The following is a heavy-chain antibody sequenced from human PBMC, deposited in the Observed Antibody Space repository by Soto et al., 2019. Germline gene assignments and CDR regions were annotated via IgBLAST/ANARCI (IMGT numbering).Heavy chain of an antibody. D-gene: IGHD3-10*01. V-gene: IGHV3-30*18. CDR2: ISYDGSNK. CDR3: AKDNMIRGVIGGDYFDY. CDR1: GFTFNSYD. J-gene: IGHJ4*02. Sequence: GGSLRLSCAASGFTFNSYDMHWVRQAPGEGLEWVAVISYDGSNKYYADSVKGRFTISRDNSKNTLYLQMNSLRAEDTAVYYCAKDNMIRGVIGGDYFDYWGQGALVTVYS.